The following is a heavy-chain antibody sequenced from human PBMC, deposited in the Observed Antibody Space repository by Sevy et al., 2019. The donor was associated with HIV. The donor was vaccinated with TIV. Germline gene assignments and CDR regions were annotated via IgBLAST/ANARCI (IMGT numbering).Heavy chain of an antibody. D-gene: IGHD2-15*01. CDR1: GFTFDDYA. CDR3: AKASTRYCTGGSCYEGEAFDY. Sequence: GGSLRLSCAASGFTFDDYAMHWVRQAPGKGLEWGSLISWDGGSTYYADSVKRRFTISRDNSKNSLYLQMNSLRAEDTALYYCAKASTRYCTGGSCYEGEAFDYWGQGTLVTVSS. J-gene: IGHJ4*02. CDR2: ISWDGGST. V-gene: IGHV3-43D*04.